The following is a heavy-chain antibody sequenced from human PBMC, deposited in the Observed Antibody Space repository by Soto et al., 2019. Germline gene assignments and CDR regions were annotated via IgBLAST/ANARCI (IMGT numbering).Heavy chain of an antibody. CDR2: ISGDGGTT. V-gene: IGHV3-23*01. CDR3: ARDPDRLGLYYYGMDV. D-gene: IGHD3-10*01. Sequence: SGGSLRLSCAASEFTFSSYAMSWVRQAPGKGLEWVADISGDGGTTNYADSVKGRFTISRNNFKNTLYLEMSSLRADDTAVYYCARDPDRLGLYYYGMDVWGQGTTVTVSS. J-gene: IGHJ6*02. CDR1: EFTFSSYA.